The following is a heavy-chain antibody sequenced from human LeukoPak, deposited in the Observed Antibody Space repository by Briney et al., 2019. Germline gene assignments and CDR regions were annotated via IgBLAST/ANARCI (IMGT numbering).Heavy chain of an antibody. V-gene: IGHV3-15*01. J-gene: IGHJ4*02. CDR1: GFTFSSYA. CDR2: IKSKIDGGTT. CDR3: TTALLVPPAGHY. D-gene: IGHD2-2*01. Sequence: PGGSLRLSCAASGFTFSSYAMHWVRQAPGKGLEWVGRIKSKIDGGTTDYAAPVKGKFTISRDDSKSTLYLQMSSLKTEDTAVYFCTTALLVPPAGHYWGQGTLVAISS.